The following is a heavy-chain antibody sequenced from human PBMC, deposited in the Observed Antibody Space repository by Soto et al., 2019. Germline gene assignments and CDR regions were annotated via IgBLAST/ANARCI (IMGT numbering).Heavy chain of an antibody. Sequence: QVHLQQWGAGLLKPSETLSLTCAVYGESFIGYYWTWIRQPPGKGLEWIGEINHRGSTNYNPSIKSRVTISIDTAKNQFSLKLSSVTAADTSAYYCARTDIVTTNWFDPWGQGTLVTVSS. J-gene: IGHJ5*02. CDR3: ARTDIVTTNWFDP. V-gene: IGHV4-34*02. CDR1: GESFIGYY. D-gene: IGHD5-12*01. CDR2: INHRGST.